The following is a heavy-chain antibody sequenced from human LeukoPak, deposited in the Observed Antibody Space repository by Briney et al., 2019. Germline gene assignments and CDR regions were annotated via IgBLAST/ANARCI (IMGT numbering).Heavy chain of an antibody. Sequence: PGGSLRLSCAASGFSFSSFSMNWVRQAPGKGLEWVSYISGGSSFTYYVDSVKGRFTISRDNAKNSLFLQMHSLRAEDTAVYYCATDAAYGYDRFDYWGQGTQVTVSS. CDR3: ATDAAYGYDRFDY. J-gene: IGHJ4*02. CDR1: GFSFSSFS. V-gene: IGHV3-21*01. D-gene: IGHD5-24*01. CDR2: ISGGSSFT.